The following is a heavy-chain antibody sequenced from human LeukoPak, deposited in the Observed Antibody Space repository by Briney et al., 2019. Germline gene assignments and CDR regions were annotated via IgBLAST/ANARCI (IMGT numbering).Heavy chain of an antibody. CDR3: ARPRLLRSPSWFDP. J-gene: IGHJ5*02. CDR2: MNPNSGNT. CDR1: GYTFTSYD. D-gene: IGHD3-3*01. Sequence: GASVKVSCKASGYTFTSYDIDWVRQATGQGLEWMGWMNPNSGNTGYAQKFQGRVTMTRNTSISTAYMELSSLRSEDTAVYYCARPRLLRSPSWFDPWGQGTLVTVSS. V-gene: IGHV1-8*01.